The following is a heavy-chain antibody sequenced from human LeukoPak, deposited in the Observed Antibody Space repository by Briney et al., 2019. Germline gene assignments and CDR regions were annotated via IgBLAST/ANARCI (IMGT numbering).Heavy chain of an antibody. V-gene: IGHV3-23*01. D-gene: IGHD3-10*01. Sequence: GGSLRLSCAASGFTFSSYAMSWVRQAPGKGLEWVSVISGSGGSTYYADSVKGRFTISRDNSKNTLYLQMNSLRAEDTAVYYCAKTSRASNSGSYYPDAFDIWGQGTMVTVSS. CDR1: GFTFSSYA. CDR3: AKTSRASNSGSYYPDAFDI. CDR2: ISGSGGST. J-gene: IGHJ3*02.